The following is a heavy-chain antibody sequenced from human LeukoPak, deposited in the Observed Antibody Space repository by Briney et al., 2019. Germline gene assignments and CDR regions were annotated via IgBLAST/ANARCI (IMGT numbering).Heavy chain of an antibody. CDR1: GGSFSGYY. V-gene: IGHV4-34*01. D-gene: IGHD3-10*01. CDR3: VRRNNYYGSGSYRY. Sequence: SETLSLTCAVYGGSFSGYYWSWIRQPPGKGLEWIGEINHSGSTNYNPSLKSRVTISVDTSKDQFSLKLSSVTAADTAVYYCVRRNNYYGSGSYRYWGQGTLVTVSS. J-gene: IGHJ4*02. CDR2: INHSGST.